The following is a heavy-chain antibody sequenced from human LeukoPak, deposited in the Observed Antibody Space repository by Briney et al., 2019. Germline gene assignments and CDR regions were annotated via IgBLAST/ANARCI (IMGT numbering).Heavy chain of an antibody. D-gene: IGHD1-26*01. J-gene: IGHJ4*02. Sequence: GGSLRLSCAASRFTFSSYWMHWVRQAPGKGLVWVSRINSDGSSTTYADSVKGRFTISRDNAKNTLYLQMNSLRAEDTAVYYCATKLVGAKSSEFEYSGQGTLVTVSS. CDR1: RFTFSSYW. V-gene: IGHV3-74*01. CDR2: INSDGSST. CDR3: ATKLVGAKSSEFEY.